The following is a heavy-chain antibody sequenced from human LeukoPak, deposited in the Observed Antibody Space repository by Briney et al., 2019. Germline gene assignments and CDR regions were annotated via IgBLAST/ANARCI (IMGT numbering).Heavy chain of an antibody. Sequence: PSETLSLTCTVSGGSISSYYWSWIRQPPGKGLEWIGYIYYSGSTNYNPSLKSRVTISVDTSKNQFSLKLSSVTAADTAVYYCARQGSGWYRVWYDWGQGTLVTVSS. V-gene: IGHV4-59*08. J-gene: IGHJ4*02. D-gene: IGHD6-19*01. CDR2: IYYSGST. CDR1: GGSISSYY. CDR3: ARQGSGWYRVWYD.